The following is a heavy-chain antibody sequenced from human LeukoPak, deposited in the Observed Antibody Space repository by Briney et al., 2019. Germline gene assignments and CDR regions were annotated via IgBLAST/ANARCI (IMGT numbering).Heavy chain of an antibody. CDR3: ARDNSVRDEARWFNP. V-gene: IGHV1-18*01. Sequence: ASVKVSCKASGYTFTSYGISWVRQAPGQGLEWMGWISAYNGNTNYAQKLQGRVTLTRDMSTSTDYLELSSLRSEDTAVYYCARDNSVRDEARWFNPWGQGTLVTVSS. CDR2: ISAYNGNT. CDR1: GYTFTSYG. J-gene: IGHJ5*02. D-gene: IGHD5-24*01.